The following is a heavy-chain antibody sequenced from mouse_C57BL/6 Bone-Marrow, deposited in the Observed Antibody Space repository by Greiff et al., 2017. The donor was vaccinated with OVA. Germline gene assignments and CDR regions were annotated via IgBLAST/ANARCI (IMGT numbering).Heavy chain of an antibody. D-gene: IGHD1-1*01. Sequence: QVQLQQSGPELVKPGASVKISCKASGYAFSSSWMNWVKQRPGKGLEWIGRIYPGDGDTNYNGKFKGKATLTADKSSSTAYMQLSSLTSEDSAVYFCARYGSSYYLDYWGQGTTLTVSS. V-gene: IGHV1-82*01. CDR2: IYPGDGDT. CDR1: GYAFSSSW. J-gene: IGHJ2*01. CDR3: ARYGSSYYLDY.